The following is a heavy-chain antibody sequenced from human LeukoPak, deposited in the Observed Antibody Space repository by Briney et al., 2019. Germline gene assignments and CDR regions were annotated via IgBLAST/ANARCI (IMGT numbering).Heavy chain of an antibody. CDR2: ISYDGSNK. CDR3: ARDRRREYGGKGDFDY. D-gene: IGHD4-23*01. CDR1: GFTFSSYA. Sequence: LGGSLRLSRAASGFTFSSYAMHWVRQAPGKGLERVAVISYDGSNKYYADSVKGRFTISRDNSKNTLYLQMNSLRAEDTAVYYCARDRRREYGGKGDFDYWGQGTLVTVSS. J-gene: IGHJ4*02. V-gene: IGHV3-30-3*01.